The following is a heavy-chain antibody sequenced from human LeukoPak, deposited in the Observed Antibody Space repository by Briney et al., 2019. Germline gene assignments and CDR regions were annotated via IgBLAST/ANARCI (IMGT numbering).Heavy chain of an antibody. J-gene: IGHJ4*02. Sequence: KASETLSLTCAVSGGSISSSNWWSWVRQPPGKGLEWIGEIYHSGSTNYNPSLKSRVTISVDKSKNQFSLKLSSVTAADTAVYYCARMYSSGWYFDYWGQGTLVTVSS. CDR1: GGSISSSNW. V-gene: IGHV4-4*02. CDR2: IYHSGST. D-gene: IGHD6-19*01. CDR3: ARMYSSGWYFDY.